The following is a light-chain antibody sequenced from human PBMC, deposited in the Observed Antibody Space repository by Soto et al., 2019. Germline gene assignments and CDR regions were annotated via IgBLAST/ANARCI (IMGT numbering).Light chain of an antibody. Sequence: EIVLTQSPGTLSLSPGERATLSCRASQSVAGSYLAWYQQKPGQAPRLLIYGASSRATGIPDRFSGSGSGADFTLTISRLEPEDFAVYYCQHYGGSPRTSGQGTKVEIK. J-gene: IGKJ1*01. CDR1: QSVAGSY. CDR2: GAS. CDR3: QHYGGSPRT. V-gene: IGKV3-20*01.